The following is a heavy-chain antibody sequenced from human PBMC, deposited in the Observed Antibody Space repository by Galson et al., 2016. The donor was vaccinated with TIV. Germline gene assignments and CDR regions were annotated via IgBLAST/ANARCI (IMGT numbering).Heavy chain of an antibody. D-gene: IGHD3-22*01. CDR2: IMPIFDKP. CDR3: ARGGGTYYQTYWYFNL. J-gene: IGHJ2*01. Sequence: SVKVSCKASGGTFTKFAFSWVRQAPGQGLEWMGGIMPIFDKPTYAQKFQGRVTITTDKSTSTTYMVLSSLRSEDTAVYYCARGGGTYYQTYWYFNLWGRGTLVTVSS. V-gene: IGHV1-69*05. CDR1: GGTFTKFA.